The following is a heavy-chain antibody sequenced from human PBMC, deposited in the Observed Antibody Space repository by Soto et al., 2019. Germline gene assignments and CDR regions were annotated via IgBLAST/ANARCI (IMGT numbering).Heavy chain of an antibody. CDR1: GFSLSTNGVG. CDR2: IYWDEDK. Sequence: QITLTESGPALVKPTQTLTLTCTVSGFSLSTNGVGVAWIRQPPGKALEWLALIYWDEDKRYSPSLKSRLTIASDTSKNEVVFTMTNMDPADTATYYCAHRPALGYCSTSSCYRPYYFDQWGQGTRVIVSP. D-gene: IGHD2-2*02. V-gene: IGHV2-5*02. CDR3: AHRPALGYCSTSSCYRPYYFDQ. J-gene: IGHJ4*02.